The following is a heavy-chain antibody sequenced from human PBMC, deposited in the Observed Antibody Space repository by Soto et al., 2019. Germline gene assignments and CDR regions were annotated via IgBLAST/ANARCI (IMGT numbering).Heavy chain of an antibody. J-gene: IGHJ6*02. V-gene: IGHV4-34*01. CDR1: GGSFSGYY. CDR2: INHSGST. CDR3: ATVGYCTNGVCPKNYYYYGMDV. Sequence: PSETLSLTCAVYGGSFSGYYWSWIRQPPGKGLEWIGEINHSGSTDYNPSLKSRVTISVDTSKNQFSLKLSSVTAADTAVYYCATVGYCTNGVCPKNYYYYGMDVWGQGTTVTVS. D-gene: IGHD2-8*01.